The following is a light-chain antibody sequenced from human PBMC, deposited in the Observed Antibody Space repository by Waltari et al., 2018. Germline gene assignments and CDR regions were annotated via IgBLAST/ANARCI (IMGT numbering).Light chain of an antibody. CDR1: QSVSKY. CDR2: AAS. CDR3: QNHERLPAT. J-gene: IGKJ1*01. Sequence: VLTQSPGPLSLSPGETATLSCRASQSVSKYLAWYQQRPGQAPRLLIYAASTRATGIPDRFSGSGSGTDFSLTISRLEPGDFAVYYCQNHERLPATFGQGTKVEIK. V-gene: IGKV3-20*01.